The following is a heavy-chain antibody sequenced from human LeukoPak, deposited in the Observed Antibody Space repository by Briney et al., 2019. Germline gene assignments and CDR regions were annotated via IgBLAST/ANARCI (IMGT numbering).Heavy chain of an antibody. Sequence: GGSLRLSCAASGFTFSSYEMNWVRQAPGKGLEWVSYISSSGSTIYYADSVKGRFTISRDNAKNSLYLQMNSLRAEDTAVYYCARVRASSSFSGYLDYWGQGTLVTVSS. V-gene: IGHV3-48*03. CDR3: ARVRASSSFSGYLDY. CDR2: ISSSGSTI. CDR1: GFTFSSYE. J-gene: IGHJ4*02. D-gene: IGHD6-13*01.